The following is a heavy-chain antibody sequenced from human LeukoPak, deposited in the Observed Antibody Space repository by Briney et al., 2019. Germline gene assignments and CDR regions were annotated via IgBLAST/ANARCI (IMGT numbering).Heavy chain of an antibody. CDR3: ARDPSGSSATMDV. V-gene: IGHV4-30-4*08. CDR1: GGSISSGDYY. J-gene: IGHJ6*04. D-gene: IGHD1-26*01. Sequence: SETLSLTCTVSGGSISSGDYYWSWIRQPPGKGLEWIGYIYSSGSTYYNPSLKSRVTISVDSSKNQFSLKLSSVTAADTAVYYCARDPSGSSATMDVWGKGTTVTVSS. CDR2: IYSSGST.